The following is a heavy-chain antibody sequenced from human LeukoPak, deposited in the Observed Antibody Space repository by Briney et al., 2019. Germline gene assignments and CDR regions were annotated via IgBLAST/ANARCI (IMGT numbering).Heavy chain of an antibody. J-gene: IGHJ4*02. Sequence: SGPTLVKPTQTLTLTCTFSGFSLSTSAVGVGWIRQPPGKALEWLALIYWDDDKRYSPFLKSRLTITKDTSKNQVVLTMTNMDPVDTATYYCAHIGSWYYFDYWGQGTLVTVSS. CDR1: GFSLSTSAVG. V-gene: IGHV2-5*02. CDR2: IYWDDDK. D-gene: IGHD6-19*01. CDR3: AHIGSWYYFDY.